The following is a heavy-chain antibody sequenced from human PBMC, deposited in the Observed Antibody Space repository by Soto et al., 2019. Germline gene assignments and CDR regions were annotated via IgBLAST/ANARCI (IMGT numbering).Heavy chain of an antibody. CDR2: ISSNSAYI. CDR1: GFTFLSFT. D-gene: IGHD6-13*01. Sequence: GGSLKLSCAASGFTFLSFTMNWVRQAPGKGLEWVSTISSNSAYIYYTDALRGRFTISRDNAKNSLHLQMNSLRAEDTAVYYCTRDASRDSSARGWFDPWGPGTLVTVSS. V-gene: IGHV3-21*01. J-gene: IGHJ5*02. CDR3: TRDASRDSSARGWFDP.